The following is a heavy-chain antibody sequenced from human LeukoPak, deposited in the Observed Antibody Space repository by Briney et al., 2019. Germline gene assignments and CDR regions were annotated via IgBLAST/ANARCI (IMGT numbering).Heavy chain of an antibody. CDR3: VMAAAGGY. CDR2: IKSKTDGGTT. V-gene: IGHV3-15*01. D-gene: IGHD6-13*01. J-gene: IGHJ4*02. CDR1: GFTFSDYY. Sequence: PGGSLRLSCAASGFTFSDYYMSWIRQAPGKGLEWVGRIKSKTDGGTTDYAAPVKGRFTISRDDSKNTLYLQINSLKTEDTAVYYCVMAAAGGYWGQGTLVTVSS.